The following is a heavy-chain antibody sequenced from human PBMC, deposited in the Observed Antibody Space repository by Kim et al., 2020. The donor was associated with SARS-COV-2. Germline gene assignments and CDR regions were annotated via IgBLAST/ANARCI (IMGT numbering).Heavy chain of an antibody. D-gene: IGHD6-13*01. J-gene: IGHJ6*03. Sequence: GGSLRLSCAASGFTFSSYGMHWVRQAPGKGLEWMAHIWYDGSNKNYTDSVKGRFAISRDNSKNTLYLQMNSLRAEDTAVYYCARVAAAGPYYYYYYMYVWGKGTTVTVSS. CDR3: ARVAAAGPYYYYYYMYV. CDR1: GFTFSSYG. CDR2: IWYDGSNK. V-gene: IGHV3-33*01.